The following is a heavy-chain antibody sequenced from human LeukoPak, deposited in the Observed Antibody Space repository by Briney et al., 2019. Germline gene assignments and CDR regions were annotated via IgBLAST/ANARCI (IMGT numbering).Heavy chain of an antibody. Sequence: SGGSLRLSCAASGFTFSSYSMNWVRQAPGKGLEWVSYITSSSGTIYYADSVKGRFTISRDNAKNSLYLQMNSLRAEDTAVYYCTRDSYDYYFDYWGQGTLVTVSS. J-gene: IGHJ4*02. CDR2: ITSSSGTI. CDR1: GFTFSSYS. CDR3: TRDSYDYYFDY. V-gene: IGHV3-48*01. D-gene: IGHD5-12*01.